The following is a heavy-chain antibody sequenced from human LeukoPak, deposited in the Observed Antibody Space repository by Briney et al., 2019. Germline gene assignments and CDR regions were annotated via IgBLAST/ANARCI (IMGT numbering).Heavy chain of an antibody. Sequence: PSETLSLTCSVSGDSIRSYYWTWVWQPPGKGLEWIGYCYYRGNSNYNPPLKSRVTISVDPSKNQFSLKLTSVTAADTAGYYCARLLPDLRYDTTGHYTRSFDVWGQGTLVTVSS. V-gene: IGHV4-59*08. CDR2: CYYRGNS. CDR3: ARLLPDLRYDTTGHYTRSFDV. J-gene: IGHJ3*01. CDR1: GDSIRSYY. D-gene: IGHD3-22*01.